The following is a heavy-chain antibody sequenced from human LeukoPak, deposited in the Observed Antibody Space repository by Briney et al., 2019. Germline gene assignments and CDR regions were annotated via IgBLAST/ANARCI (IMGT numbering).Heavy chain of an antibody. CDR2: IQYTGNT. CDR1: GGSISSGGYY. CDR3: ARDHSSGWYNYFDY. Sequence: PSETLSLTCTVSGGSISSGGYYWSWIRQHPGKGLEWIGYIQYTGNTYYNPSLKSRVAISVDTSKNQFSLKLTSVTAADTAVYYCARDHSSGWYNYFDYWGQGILVTVSS. D-gene: IGHD6-19*01. J-gene: IGHJ4*02. V-gene: IGHV4-31*03.